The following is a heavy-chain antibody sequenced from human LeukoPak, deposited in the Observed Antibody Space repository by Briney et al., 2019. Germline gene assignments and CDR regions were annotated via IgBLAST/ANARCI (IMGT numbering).Heavy chain of an antibody. CDR2: IYSGGST. D-gene: IGHD6-13*01. Sequence: GGSLRLSCAASGFTVSSNYMNWVRQAPEKGLEWVSVIYSGGSTYYADSVKGRFTISRDNSRNTLYLQMNSLRAEDTAVYYCAREQPSTWYFHWGQGTLVTVSS. V-gene: IGHV3-66*02. J-gene: IGHJ4*02. CDR3: AREQPSTWYFH. CDR1: GFTVSSNY.